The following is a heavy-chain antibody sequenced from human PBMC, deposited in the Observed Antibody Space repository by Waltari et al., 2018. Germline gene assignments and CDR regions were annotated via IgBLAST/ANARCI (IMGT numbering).Heavy chain of an antibody. D-gene: IGHD4-17*01. J-gene: IGHJ5*01. CDR1: GFAFNAYP. V-gene: IGHV3-30*09. CDR2: VSNDGSNK. Sequence: VQLVESGGNVAQPGGSFRLSCVASGFAFNAYPLHWVRQAPGKGLVWVAVVSNDGSNKYFADSVSGRFALLRDFSENTVYLHMNDLRVEDTAVYFCARTSREGRGQFGDYGWFDSWGQGTLVTVSS. CDR3: ARTSREGRGQFGDYGWFDS.